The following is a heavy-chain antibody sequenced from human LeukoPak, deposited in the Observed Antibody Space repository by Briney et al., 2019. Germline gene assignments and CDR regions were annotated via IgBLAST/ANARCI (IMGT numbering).Heavy chain of an antibody. D-gene: IGHD3-22*01. CDR2: IKQDGNEK. CDR1: GFTSSTYW. V-gene: IGHV3-7*01. Sequence: GGSLRLSCAASGFTSSTYWMTWVRQAPGKGLEWVANIKQDGNEKYYVDSVKGRFTISRDNAKNSLYLQMNSLRAEDTAVYYCARRFDSRFFDKWGQGTLVTVSS. CDR3: ARRFDSRFFDK. J-gene: IGHJ4*02.